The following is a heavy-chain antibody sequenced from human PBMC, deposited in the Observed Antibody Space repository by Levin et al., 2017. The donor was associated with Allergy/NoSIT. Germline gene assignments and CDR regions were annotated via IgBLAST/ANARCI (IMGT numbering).Heavy chain of an antibody. CDR1: GGTFSSYA. D-gene: IGHD5-18*01. J-gene: IGHJ4*02. CDR3: ARTTAMVPYLVDY. CDR2: IIPIFGTA. Sequence: SVKVSCKASGGTFSSYAISWVRQAPGQGLEWMGGIIPIFGTANYAQKFQGRVTITADESTSTAYMELSSLRSEDTAVYYCARTTAMVPYLVDYWGQGTLVTVSS. V-gene: IGHV1-69*13.